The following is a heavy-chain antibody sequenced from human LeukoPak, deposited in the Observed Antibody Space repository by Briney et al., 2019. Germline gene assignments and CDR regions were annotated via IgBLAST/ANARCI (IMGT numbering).Heavy chain of an antibody. CDR2: ISHYENA. CDR1: GDSISSGGYF. Sequence: SETLSLTCTVSGDSISSGGYFWSWIRQPPGKGLEWIGYISHYENAYYNPSLRSRVTMSVDKSKNQVSLKITSVTAADTAFYSCARDGYNSAHFDYWGPGTLVTVSS. V-gene: IGHV4-30-2*01. D-gene: IGHD5-24*01. CDR3: ARDGYNSAHFDY. J-gene: IGHJ4*02.